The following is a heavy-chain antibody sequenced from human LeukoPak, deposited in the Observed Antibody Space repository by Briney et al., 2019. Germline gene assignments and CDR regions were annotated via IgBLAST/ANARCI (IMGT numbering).Heavy chain of an antibody. V-gene: IGHV4-59*01. D-gene: IGHD3-22*01. CDR1: GGSISSYY. CDR3: ARESPTYYYDTSGPGFDY. J-gene: IGHJ4*02. Sequence: PSETLSPTCTVPGGSISSYYWSWLRQPPGKGLEWIGYVYYSGSTNYNPSLTSRGTISVDTSKNQFSLKLSSVTAADTAVYYCARESPTYYYDTSGPGFDYWGQGTLVTVSS. CDR2: VYYSGST.